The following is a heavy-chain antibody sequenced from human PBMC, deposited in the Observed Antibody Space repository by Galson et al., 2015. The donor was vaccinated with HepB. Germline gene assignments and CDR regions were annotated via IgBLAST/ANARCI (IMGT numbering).Heavy chain of an antibody. CDR1: GFTFSSYA. D-gene: IGHD2-2*01. J-gene: IGHJ4*02. CDR2: ISSNGGST. V-gene: IGHV3-64*01. CDR3: ARGTPRYCSSTSCYPFDY. Sequence: SLRLSCAASGFTFSSYAMHWVRQAPGKGLEYVSAISSNGGSTYYANSVKGRFTISRDNSKNTLYLQMGSLRAEDMAVYYCARGTPRYCSSTSCYPFDYWGQGTLVTVSS.